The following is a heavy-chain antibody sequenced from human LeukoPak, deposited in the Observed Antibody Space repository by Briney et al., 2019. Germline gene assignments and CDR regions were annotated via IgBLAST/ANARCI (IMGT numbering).Heavy chain of an antibody. D-gene: IGHD2-2*01. Sequence: SVKVSCKASGGTFSSYAISWVRQAPGQGLEWMGRIIPILGIANYAQKFQGRVTITADKSTSTAYMELSSLRSEDTAVYYCARGGNIVVVPAAMGKPDWFDPWGQGTLVTVSS. CDR2: IIPILGIA. CDR3: ARGGNIVVVPAAMGKPDWFDP. V-gene: IGHV1-69*04. J-gene: IGHJ5*02. CDR1: GGTFSSYA.